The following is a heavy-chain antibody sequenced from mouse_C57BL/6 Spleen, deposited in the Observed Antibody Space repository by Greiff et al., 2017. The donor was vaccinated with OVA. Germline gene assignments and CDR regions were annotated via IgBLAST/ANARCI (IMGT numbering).Heavy chain of an antibody. J-gene: IGHJ2*01. CDR1: GYAFSSSW. CDR3: ARFPGRHPRNYFDY. Sequence: QVQLQQSGPELVKPGASVKISCKASGYAFSSSWMNWVKQRPGKGLEWIGRLYPGDGDTNYNGKFKGKATLTADKSSSTAYMQLSSLPAEDSAVYFCARFPGRHPRNYFDYWGQGTTLTVSS. CDR2: LYPGDGDT. V-gene: IGHV1-82*01. D-gene: IGHD3-1*01.